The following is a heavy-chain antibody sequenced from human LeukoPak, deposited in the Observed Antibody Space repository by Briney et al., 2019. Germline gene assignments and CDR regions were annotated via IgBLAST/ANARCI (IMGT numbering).Heavy chain of an antibody. J-gene: IGHJ4*02. CDR2: ISGSGGST. Sequence: GGSLRLSCAASGFTFSSYAMSWVRQAPGKGLEWVSAISGSGGSTYYADSVKGRFTISRDNAKNSLYLQMNSLRAEDTAVYYCARDRDYDYPDYWGQGTLVTVSS. CDR3: ARDRDYDYPDY. CDR1: GFTFSSYA. V-gene: IGHV3-23*01. D-gene: IGHD3-16*01.